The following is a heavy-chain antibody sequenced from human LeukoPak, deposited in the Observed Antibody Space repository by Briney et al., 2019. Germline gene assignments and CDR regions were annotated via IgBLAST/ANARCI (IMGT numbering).Heavy chain of an antibody. J-gene: IGHJ5*02. D-gene: IGHD3-9*01. CDR1: GGSVSSYY. CDR2: IYYTGST. CDR3: ARHLILADYYNWFDP. V-gene: IGHV4-59*08. Sequence: SETRSLTCTVSGGSVSSYYWSWIRQPPGKGPEWIGYIYYTGSTKYNPSLKSRVTISVDTSMNQFSLNLSSVTAADTAVYYCARHLILADYYNWFDPWGQGTLVTVSS.